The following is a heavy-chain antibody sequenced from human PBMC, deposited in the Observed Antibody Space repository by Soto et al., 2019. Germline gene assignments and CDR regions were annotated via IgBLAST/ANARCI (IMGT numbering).Heavy chain of an antibody. CDR2: IKEDGREI. CDR3: ARAGSRATYFDY. J-gene: IGHJ4*02. Sequence: TGGSQRLSCAASGFTFSNYWMTWVRQAPGKGLEWVANIKEDGREIYYVDSVKGRFTISRDNAKNSLYLQMNSLGAEDTAIYYCARAGSRATYFDYWGQGIQVTVSS. D-gene: IGHD6-25*01. CDR1: GFTFSNYW. V-gene: IGHV3-7*05.